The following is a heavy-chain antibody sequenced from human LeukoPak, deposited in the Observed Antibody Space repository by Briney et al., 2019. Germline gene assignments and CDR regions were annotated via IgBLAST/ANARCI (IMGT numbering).Heavy chain of an antibody. J-gene: IGHJ4*02. V-gene: IGHV1-69*13. Sequence: ASVTVSCKASGGTFSSYAISWVRQAPGQGLEWMGGIIPIFGTTNYAQKFQGRVTITADESTSTAYMELSSLRSEDTAVYYCARGEGYGYGSPRGFDYWGQGTLVTVSS. D-gene: IGHD5-18*01. CDR1: GGTFSSYA. CDR2: IIPIFGTT. CDR3: ARGEGYGYGSPRGFDY.